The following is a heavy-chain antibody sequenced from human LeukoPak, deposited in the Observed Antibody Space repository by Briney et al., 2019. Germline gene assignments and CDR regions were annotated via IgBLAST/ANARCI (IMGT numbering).Heavy chain of an antibody. Sequence: SETLSLTCTVSGGSISSYYWSWIRQPPGKGLEWNGYIYYSGSTNYNPSLKSRVTISVDTSKNQFSLKLSSVTAADTAVYYCARGTYDFWSGYFDYWGQGTLVTVSS. J-gene: IGHJ4*02. CDR2: IYYSGST. V-gene: IGHV4-59*01. D-gene: IGHD3-3*01. CDR1: GGSISSYY. CDR3: ARGTYDFWSGYFDY.